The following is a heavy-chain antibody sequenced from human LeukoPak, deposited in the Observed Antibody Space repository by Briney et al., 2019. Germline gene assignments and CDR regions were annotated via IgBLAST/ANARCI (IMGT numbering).Heavy chain of an antibody. D-gene: IGHD6-19*01. CDR3: AKEEEAVAALPVYGMDV. Sequence: GGSLRLSCAASGLTFSSYGMHWVRQAPGKGGEGVAFIRYDGSNKYYADSVKGRFTISRDNSKNTLYLQMNSLRAEDTAVYYCAKEEEAVAALPVYGMDVWGQGTTVTVSS. V-gene: IGHV3-30*02. CDR1: GLTFSSYG. J-gene: IGHJ6*02. CDR2: IRYDGSNK.